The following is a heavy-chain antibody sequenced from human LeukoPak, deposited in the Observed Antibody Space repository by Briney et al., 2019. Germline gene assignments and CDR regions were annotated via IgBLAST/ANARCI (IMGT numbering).Heavy chain of an antibody. J-gene: IGHJ3*02. Sequence: ASVKGSCKASGYTFTGYYMHWVRQAPGQGLEWIGWINPNSVGTNYAQKFQGRVTMTRDTSISTAYMELSRLRSDDTAVYYCARASYYGSGSYYNSDAFDIWGQGTMVTVSS. CDR1: GYTFTGYY. CDR2: INPNSVGT. D-gene: IGHD3-10*01. CDR3: ARASYYGSGSYYNSDAFDI. V-gene: IGHV1-2*02.